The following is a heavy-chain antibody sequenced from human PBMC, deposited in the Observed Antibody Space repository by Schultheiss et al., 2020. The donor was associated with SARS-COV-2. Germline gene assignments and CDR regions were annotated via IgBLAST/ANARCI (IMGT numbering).Heavy chain of an antibody. CDR2: IYTSGST. CDR1: GGSISSYY. CDR3: ARGIQWELPGYYYYYMDV. J-gene: IGHJ6*03. V-gene: IGHV4-4*07. Sequence: SETLSLTCTVSGGSISSYYWSWIRQPPGKGLEWIGRIYTSGSTNYNPSLKSRVTMSVDTSKNQFSLKLSSVTAADTAVYYCARGIQWELPGYYYYYMDVWGKGTTVTVSS. D-gene: IGHD1-26*01.